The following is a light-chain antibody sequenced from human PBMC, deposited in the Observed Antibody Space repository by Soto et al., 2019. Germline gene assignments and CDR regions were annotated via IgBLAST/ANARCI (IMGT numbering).Light chain of an antibody. J-gene: IGKJ4*01. CDR2: GAS. CDR3: QQYNNLPRT. V-gene: IGKV3-15*01. Sequence: IPLSPSSLSVSQAARATLSYRASQSVSRNLAWYQQKPGQAPRLLIYGASTRATGIPARFSGSGSGTEFTLTISSLQSEDYAVYYCQQYNNLPRTFGGGTKVDIK. CDR1: QSVSRN.